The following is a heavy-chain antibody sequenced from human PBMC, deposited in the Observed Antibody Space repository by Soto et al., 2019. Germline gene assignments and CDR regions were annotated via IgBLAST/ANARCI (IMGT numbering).Heavy chain of an antibody. CDR3: AKDGPGFYDTSGRGY. V-gene: IGHV3-13*01. Sequence: TGGSLRLSCAASGFTFSDYDMHWVRQATGKGLEWVSAIGTAGDTYYPGSVKGRFTISRENAKNSLYLQMNSLRAGDTAVYYCAKDGPGFYDTSGRGYWGQGTLVTVSS. J-gene: IGHJ4*02. CDR2: IGTAGDT. CDR1: GFTFSDYD. D-gene: IGHD3-22*01.